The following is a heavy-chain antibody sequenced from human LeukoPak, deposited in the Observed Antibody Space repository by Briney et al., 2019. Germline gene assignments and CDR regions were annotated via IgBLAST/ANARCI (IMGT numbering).Heavy chain of an antibody. Sequence: QPGGSLRLSCAASGFPVNKYEMHWVRQAPGKGLEWVSYIDAGATSTNYADSVWGRFTLSRDNAQNSVHLQMNSLRDEDTAVYYCVRGRLLRSTKYFDYWSQGALVTVSS. D-gene: IGHD2-21*02. J-gene: IGHJ4*02. CDR3: VRGRLLRSTKYFDY. V-gene: IGHV3-48*03. CDR2: IDAGATST. CDR1: GFPVNKYE.